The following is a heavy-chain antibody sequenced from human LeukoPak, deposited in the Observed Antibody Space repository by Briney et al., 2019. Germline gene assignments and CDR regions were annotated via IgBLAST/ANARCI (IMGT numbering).Heavy chain of an antibody. V-gene: IGHV4-59*01. D-gene: IGHD5-12*01. Sequence: PSETLSLTCTVSGGSISSYYWSWIRQPPGKGLEWIGYIYHSGSTKYNPSLKSRVTISVDTSKNQFSLKLSSVTAADTAVYYCARDGYSGNDGLWGQGSLVTVSS. J-gene: IGHJ4*02. CDR1: GGSISSYY. CDR2: IYHSGST. CDR3: ARDGYSGNDGL.